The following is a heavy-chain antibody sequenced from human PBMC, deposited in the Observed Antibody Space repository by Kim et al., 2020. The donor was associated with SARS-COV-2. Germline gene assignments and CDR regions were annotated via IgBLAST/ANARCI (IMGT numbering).Heavy chain of an antibody. CDR2: INHSGST. CDR3: ARGTRQWLVRGPYYYYMDV. V-gene: IGHV4-34*01. J-gene: IGHJ6*03. CDR1: GGSFSGYY. Sequence: SETLSLTCAVYGGSFSGYYWSWIRQPPGKGLEWIGEINHSGSTNYNPSLKSRVTISVDTPKNQFSLKLSSVTAADTAGYYFARGTRQWLVRGPYYYYMDV. D-gene: IGHD6-19*01.